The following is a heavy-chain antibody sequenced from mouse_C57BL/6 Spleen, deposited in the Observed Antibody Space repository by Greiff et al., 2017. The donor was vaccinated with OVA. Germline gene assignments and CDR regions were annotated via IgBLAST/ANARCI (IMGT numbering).Heavy chain of an antibody. Sequence: EVHLVESGAGLVKPGGSLKLSCAASGFTFSSYAMSWVRQTPEKRLEWVAYISSGGDYIYYADTVKGRFTISRDNARNTLYLQMSSLKSEDTAMYYCTRGVTRYYFDYWGQGTTLTVSS. CDR3: TRGVTRYYFDY. CDR1: GFTFSSYA. D-gene: IGHD2-3*01. V-gene: IGHV5-9-1*02. J-gene: IGHJ2*01. CDR2: ISSGGDYI.